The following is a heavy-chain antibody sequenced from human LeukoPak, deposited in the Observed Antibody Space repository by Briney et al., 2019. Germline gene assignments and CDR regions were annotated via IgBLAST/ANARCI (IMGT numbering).Heavy chain of an antibody. V-gene: IGHV3-23*01. CDR3: AGSSWYGGNWFDP. CDR2: ISGSGGST. CDR1: GFTFSSYA. D-gene: IGHD6-13*01. J-gene: IGHJ5*02. Sequence: GGSLRLSCAASGFTFSSYAMSWVRQAPGKGLEWVSLISGSGGSTYYADSVKGRFTISRDNSKNTLYLQMNSLRAEDTAVYYCAGSSWYGGNWFDPWGQGTLVTVSS.